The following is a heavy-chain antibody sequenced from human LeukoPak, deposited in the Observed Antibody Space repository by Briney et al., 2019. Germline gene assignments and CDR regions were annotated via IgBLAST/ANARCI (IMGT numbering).Heavy chain of an antibody. Sequence: GGSLRLSCAASGLTFSSYWMSWARQAPGKGLEWLSYINIGGTNTHYADSVKGRFTISRDNAKKSLYLEMNNLRAEDTAVYYCATDGAGFDTWGQGVLVTVSS. CDR1: GLTFSSYW. CDR2: INIGGTNT. V-gene: IGHV3-48*04. J-gene: IGHJ5*02. CDR3: ATDGAGFDT.